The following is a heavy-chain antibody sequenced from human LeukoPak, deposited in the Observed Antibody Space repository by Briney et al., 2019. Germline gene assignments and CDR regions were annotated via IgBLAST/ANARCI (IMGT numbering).Heavy chain of an antibody. J-gene: IGHJ4*02. D-gene: IGHD6-13*01. CDR2: ISAYNGNT. CDR1: GYTFTSYG. V-gene: IGHV1-18*01. Sequence: ASVKVSCKASGYTFTSYGISWVRQAPGQGLEWTGWISAYNGNTNYAQKLQGRVTMTTDTSASTAYMELRSLRSDDTAVYYCAREYSSSWYTRAAWVDCFDYWGQGTLVTVSS. CDR3: AREYSSSWYTRAAWVDCFDY.